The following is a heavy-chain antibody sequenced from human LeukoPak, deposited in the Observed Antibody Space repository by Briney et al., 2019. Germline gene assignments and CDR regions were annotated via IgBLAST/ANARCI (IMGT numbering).Heavy chain of an antibody. CDR1: GGSFSGYY. D-gene: IGHD3-9*01. V-gene: IGHV4-34*01. CDR3: ARRLRYSGSDY. CDR2: INHSGST. Sequence: SETLSLTCAVYGGSFSGYYWSWIRQPPGKGLEWSGEINHSGSTNYNPSLKSRVTISVDTTKNQFSLKRSSVTAADTAVYYCARRLRYSGSDYWGQGTLVTVSS. J-gene: IGHJ4*02.